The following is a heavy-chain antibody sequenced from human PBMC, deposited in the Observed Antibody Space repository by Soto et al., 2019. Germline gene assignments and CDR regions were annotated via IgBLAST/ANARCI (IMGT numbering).Heavy chain of an antibody. Sequence: SQTLSLTRAISGHTVSSNSAAWNWIRQSQSRVLEWLGSTFYNSQRYTDYAGSVQSRIIINPDTCKHLFSLPLNSVPPDDIPVYIDARELDSGRYPLPFDFWGPGTLVTVSS. D-gene: IGHD1-26*01. CDR3: ARELDSGRYPLPFDF. CDR2: TFYNSQRYT. CDR1: GHTVSSNSAA. V-gene: IGHV6-1*01. J-gene: IGHJ4*01.